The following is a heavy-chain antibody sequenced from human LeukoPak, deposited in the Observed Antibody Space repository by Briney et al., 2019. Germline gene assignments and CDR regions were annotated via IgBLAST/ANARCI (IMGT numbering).Heavy chain of an antibody. CDR2: IYTSGST. J-gene: IGHJ5*02. D-gene: IGHD5-18*01. CDR3: ARHRGYSYNWFDP. Sequence: SETLSLTCTVSGGSISSYYWSWIRQPPGKGLEWIGYIYTSGSTNYNPSLKSRVTISVDTSKNQFSLKLSSVTAADTAVYYCARHRGYSYNWFDPWGQGTPVTVSS. V-gene: IGHV4-4*09. CDR1: GGSISSYY.